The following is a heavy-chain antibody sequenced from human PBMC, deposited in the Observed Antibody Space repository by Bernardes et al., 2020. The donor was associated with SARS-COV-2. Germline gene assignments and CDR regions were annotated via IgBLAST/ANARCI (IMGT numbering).Heavy chain of an antibody. D-gene: IGHD3-22*01. Sequence: ASVKVSCKVSGYSLSDISVHWVREAPGKGLEWMGGFDPENGEIIYAQQFQGRVTMTEDMSTDTSYMEVSSLRAEDTAVYYCATSTTDYYDSSATIEGALDIWGQGT. CDR3: ATSTTDYYDSSATIEGALDI. V-gene: IGHV1-24*01. CDR2: FDPENGEI. J-gene: IGHJ3*02. CDR1: GYSLSDIS.